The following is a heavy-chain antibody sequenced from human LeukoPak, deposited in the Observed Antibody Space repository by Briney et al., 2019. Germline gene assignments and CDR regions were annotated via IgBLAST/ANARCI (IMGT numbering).Heavy chain of an antibody. J-gene: IGHJ3*02. Sequence: GGSLRLSCAASGFTFSSYAMTWVRQAPGKGLEWISAINGGAYSTSYADSVKGRFTISRDNSKNTLYLQMNSLRAEDTAVYYCARKSSVLKLGDFFDIWAKGTLVTV. V-gene: IGHV3-23*01. D-gene: IGHD3-22*01. CDR2: INGGAYST. CDR1: GFTFSSYA. CDR3: ARKSSVLKLGDFFDI.